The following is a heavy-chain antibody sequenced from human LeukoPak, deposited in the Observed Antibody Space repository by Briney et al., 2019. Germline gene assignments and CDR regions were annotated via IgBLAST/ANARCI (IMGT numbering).Heavy chain of an antibody. J-gene: IGHJ4*02. Sequence: ASVNLSFKASGYTFTSYGISWVRQAPGQGPERMGLISAYNGNTNYAQKLQGRVTMTTDTSTSTAYMELRSLRSDDTAVYYCARDGLWVQLERRFDYWGQGTLVTVSS. V-gene: IGHV1-18*04. CDR3: ARDGLWVQLERRFDY. D-gene: IGHD1-1*01. CDR1: GYTFTSYG. CDR2: ISAYNGNT.